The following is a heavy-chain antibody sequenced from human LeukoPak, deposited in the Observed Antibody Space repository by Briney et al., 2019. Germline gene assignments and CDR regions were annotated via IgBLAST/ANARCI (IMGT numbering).Heavy chain of an antibody. D-gene: IGHD3-22*01. V-gene: IGHV1-46*01. CDR1: GYTFTGYY. J-gene: IGHJ3*02. CDR2: INPSGGST. CDR3: ARDSTMIVVVYAFDI. Sequence: GASVKVSCKTSGYTFTGYYLHWVRQAPGQGLEWMGIINPSGGSTSYAQKFQGRVTMTRDMSTSTVHMELSSLRSEDTAVYYCARDSTMIVVVYAFDIWGQGTMVTVSS.